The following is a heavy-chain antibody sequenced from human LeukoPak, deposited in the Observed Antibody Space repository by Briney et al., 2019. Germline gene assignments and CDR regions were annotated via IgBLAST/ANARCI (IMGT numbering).Heavy chain of an antibody. CDR1: GFTFSGSA. Sequence: GGSLRLSCAASGFTFSGSAMHWVRQASGKGLEWVGRIRSKANSYATAYAASVKGRFTISRDDSKNTAYLQMNSLKTEDTAVYYCTSRGVSSLDAFDIWGQGKMVTVSS. CDR2: IRSKANSYAT. CDR3: TSRGVSSLDAFDI. V-gene: IGHV3-73*01. D-gene: IGHD6-13*01. J-gene: IGHJ3*02.